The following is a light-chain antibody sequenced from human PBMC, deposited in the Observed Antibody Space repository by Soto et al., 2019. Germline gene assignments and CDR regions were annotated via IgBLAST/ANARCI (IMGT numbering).Light chain of an antibody. CDR2: GAS. V-gene: IGKV3-20*01. CDR1: ESFSSRY. CDR3: QQYGSSST. Sequence: EIELTQSPGTLSLSPGDRATLSCRSRESFSSRYLAWYQQKRGQAPRLLIYGASTRATGIPDRFSGGGSGTEFTLTISRLEPEDFAVYYCQQYGSSSTFGSGTKVDFK. J-gene: IGKJ3*01.